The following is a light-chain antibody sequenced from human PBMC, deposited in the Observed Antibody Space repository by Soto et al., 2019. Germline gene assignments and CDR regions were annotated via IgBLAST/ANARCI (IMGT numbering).Light chain of an antibody. CDR1: QSVSRN. J-gene: IGKJ2*01. Sequence: EIVLTQSPVTLSVSPGERATLPCRASQSVSRNLDWYQQKPGQAPRLLIYGASTRATGIPARFSGSGSGTEFNLTISSLQSEDSAVYYCQQIKTWRPMYTFGQGTKVDIK. CDR3: QQIKTWRPMYT. V-gene: IGKV3-15*01. CDR2: GAS.